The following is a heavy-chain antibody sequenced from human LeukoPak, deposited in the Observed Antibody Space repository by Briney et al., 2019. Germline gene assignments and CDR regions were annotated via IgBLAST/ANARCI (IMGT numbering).Heavy chain of an antibody. D-gene: IGHD5-12*01. V-gene: IGHV3-64D*06. CDR2: ISSNGGST. J-gene: IGHJ4*02. CDR1: GFTFSSYA. Sequence: GGSLRLSCSASGFTFSSYAMHWVRQAPGKGLEYVSAISSNGGSTYYADSVKGRFTISRDNSKNTLFLQMSSLRTEDTAVYYCASPYSGYDYNFDHWGQGTLVTVSS. CDR3: ASPYSGYDYNFDH.